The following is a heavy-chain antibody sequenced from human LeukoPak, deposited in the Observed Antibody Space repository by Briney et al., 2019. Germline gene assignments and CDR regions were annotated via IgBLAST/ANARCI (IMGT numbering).Heavy chain of an antibody. CDR3: AKWGAAYDFWSGYLPNWFDP. D-gene: IGHD3-3*01. CDR1: GFTLSSYA. V-gene: IGHV3-23*01. Sequence: GGSLRLSCAASGFTLSSYAMSWLRQAPGQGLEWVSAISCSGGSTYCADFVKGRFTISRDNSKNTLYLQMNSLRAEDTAVYYCAKWGAAYDFWSGYLPNWFDPWGQGTLVTVSS. CDR2: ISCSGGST. J-gene: IGHJ5*02.